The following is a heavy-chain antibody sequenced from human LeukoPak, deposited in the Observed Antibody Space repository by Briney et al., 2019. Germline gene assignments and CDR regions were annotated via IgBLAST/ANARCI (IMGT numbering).Heavy chain of an antibody. Sequence: APVKVSCKASGYTFTSYGISWVRQAPGQGLEWMGWISAYNGNTNYAQKLQGRVTMTTDTSTSTAYMELRSLRSDDTAVYYCARGPLPPKYSRKGKTWFDPWGQGTLSPSPQ. V-gene: IGHV1-18*01. CDR2: ISAYNGNT. J-gene: IGHJ5*02. CDR3: ARGPLPPKYSRKGKTWFDP. CDR1: GYTFTSYG. D-gene: IGHD2/OR15-2a*01.